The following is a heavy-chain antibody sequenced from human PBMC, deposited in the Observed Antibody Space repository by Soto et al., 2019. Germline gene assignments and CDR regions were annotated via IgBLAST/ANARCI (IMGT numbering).Heavy chain of an antibody. Sequence: QVQLVQSGAEVKKPGSSVKVSCKASGGTFSSYAISWVRQAPGQGLEWMGGIIPIFGTANYAQKFQGRVTITAAESTSTAYMELSSLRAEDTAGYYCARAAPVDTAMVIGFDYWGQGTLVTVSS. CDR1: GGTFSSYA. V-gene: IGHV1-69*12. CDR3: ARAAPVDTAMVIGFDY. D-gene: IGHD5-18*01. J-gene: IGHJ4*02. CDR2: IIPIFGTA.